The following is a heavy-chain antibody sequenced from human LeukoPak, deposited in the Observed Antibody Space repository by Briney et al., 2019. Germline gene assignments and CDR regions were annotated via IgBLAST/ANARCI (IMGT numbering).Heavy chain of an antibody. CDR2: ISSTGSTI. Sequence: PGGSLRLSCAASGFTFSSYEMNWVRQAPGKGLEWVSYISSTGSTIYYADSVKGRFTISRDNAKNSLYLQMNSLRAEDTAVYYCARTAYGGYDFDYWGQGTLVTVSS. CDR3: ARTAYGGYDFDY. D-gene: IGHD5-12*01. V-gene: IGHV3-48*03. CDR1: GFTFSSYE. J-gene: IGHJ4*02.